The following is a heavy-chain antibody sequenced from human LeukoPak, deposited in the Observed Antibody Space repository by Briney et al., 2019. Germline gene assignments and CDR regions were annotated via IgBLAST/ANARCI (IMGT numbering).Heavy chain of an antibody. V-gene: IGHV3-30-3*01. D-gene: IGHD3-10*01. CDR2: ISYDGSNK. CDR3: AREGAMVRGVINFDY. J-gene: IGHJ4*02. Sequence: QPGRSLRLSCAASGFTFSSYAMHWVRQAPGKGLEWVAVISYDGSNKYYADSVKGRFTISRDNSKNTLYLQMNSLRAEDTAVYYCAREGAMVRGVINFDYWGQGTLVTVSS. CDR1: GFTFSSYA.